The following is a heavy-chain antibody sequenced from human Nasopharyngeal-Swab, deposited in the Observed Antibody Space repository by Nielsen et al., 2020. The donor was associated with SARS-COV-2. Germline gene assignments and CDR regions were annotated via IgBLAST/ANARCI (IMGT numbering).Heavy chain of an antibody. CDR2: IIPIFGTA. CDR3: AREPWRIMVYEAERSWFDH. V-gene: IGHV1-69*13. D-gene: IGHD2-8*01. J-gene: IGHJ5*02. CDR1: GGTFSSYA. Sequence: SVKVSCKASGGTFSSYAISWVRQAPGQGLEWMGGIIPIFGTANYAQKFQGRVTITADESTSTAYMELSSLRSEDTAVYYCAREPWRIMVYEAERSWFDHWGQGTLVTVSS.